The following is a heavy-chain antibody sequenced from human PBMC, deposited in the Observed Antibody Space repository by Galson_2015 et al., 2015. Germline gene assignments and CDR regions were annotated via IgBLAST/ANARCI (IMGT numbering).Heavy chain of an antibody. V-gene: IGHV1-18*04. Sequence: CKASGYTFTSYGISWVRQAPGQGLEWMGWISAYNGNTNYAQKLQGRVTMTTDTSTSTAYMELRSLRSDDTAVYYCARDGSFGWLVPNWIDPWGQGTLVTVSS. J-gene: IGHJ5*02. CDR2: ISAYNGNT. D-gene: IGHD6-19*01. CDR1: GYTFTSYG. CDR3: ARDGSFGWLVPNWIDP.